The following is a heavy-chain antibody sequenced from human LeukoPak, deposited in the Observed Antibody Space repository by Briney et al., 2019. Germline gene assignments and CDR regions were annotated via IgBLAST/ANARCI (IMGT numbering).Heavy chain of an antibody. CDR2: IYSGGST. CDR3: AREIPRSGSSLDY. J-gene: IGHJ4*02. D-gene: IGHD6-19*01. Sequence: GGSLRLSCAASGFTVSSNYMSWVRQAPGKGLEWVSVIYSGGSTYYADSVKGRFTISRDNSKNTPYLQMNSLRAEDTAVYYCAREIPRSGSSLDYWGQGTLVTVSS. V-gene: IGHV3-53*01. CDR1: GFTVSSNY.